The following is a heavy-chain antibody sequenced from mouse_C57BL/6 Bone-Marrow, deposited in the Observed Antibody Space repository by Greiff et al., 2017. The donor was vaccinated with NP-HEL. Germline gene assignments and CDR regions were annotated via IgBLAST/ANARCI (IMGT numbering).Heavy chain of an antibody. CDR2: ISNGGGST. CDR1: GFTFSDYY. J-gene: IGHJ1*03. CDR3: ARPDYDYVWYFDV. D-gene: IGHD2-4*01. Sequence: VKLVESGGGLVQPGGSLKLSCAASGFTFSDYYMYWVRQTPEKRLEWVAYISNGGGSTYYPDTVEGRFTISRDNAKNTLYLQMSRLKSEDTAMYYCARPDYDYVWYFDVWGTGTTVTVSS. V-gene: IGHV5-12*01.